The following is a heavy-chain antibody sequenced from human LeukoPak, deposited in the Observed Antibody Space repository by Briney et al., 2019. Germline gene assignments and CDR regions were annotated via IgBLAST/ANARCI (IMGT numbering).Heavy chain of an antibody. CDR3: ARQLNSGSYTSFDY. CDR2: INPNSGGT. V-gene: IGHV1-2*04. Sequence: GASVKVSCKASGYTFTSYYMHWVRQAPGQGLEWMGWINPNSGGTNYAQKFQGWVTMTRDTSISTAYMELSRLRSDDTAVYYCARQLNSGSYTSFDYWGQGTLVTVSS. D-gene: IGHD1-26*01. J-gene: IGHJ4*02. CDR1: GYTFTSYY.